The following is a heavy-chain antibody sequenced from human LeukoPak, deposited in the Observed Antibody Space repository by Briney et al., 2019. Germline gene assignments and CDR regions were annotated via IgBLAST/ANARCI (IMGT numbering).Heavy chain of an antibody. V-gene: IGHV1-2*02. CDR3: ARDYELGTAGTAYEYFDY. J-gene: IGHJ4*02. D-gene: IGHD1-1*01. CDR1: GYTFTDYF. Sequence: ASVKVSCKASGYTFTDYFMQWVRHAPGRGLGWMGWINPNSGGTSYAQKFQGRVTMTRDTSISTVYMELSRLRSDDTAVYYCARDYELGTAGTAYEYFDYWGQGTLVTVSS. CDR2: INPNSGGT.